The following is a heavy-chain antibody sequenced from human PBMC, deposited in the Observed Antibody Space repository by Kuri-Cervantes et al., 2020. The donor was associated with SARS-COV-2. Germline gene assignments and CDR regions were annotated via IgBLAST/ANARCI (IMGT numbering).Heavy chain of an antibody. J-gene: IGHJ4*02. Sequence: GESLKISCAASGFTFDDYGMSWVRQAPGKGLEWASGINWNGVRTGYTDSVKGRFTISRDNAKNSLYLQMNSLRAEDTAFYYCARAGTSGSYLGYWGQGTLVTAPQ. CDR3: ARAGTSGSYLGY. CDR2: INWNGVRT. V-gene: IGHV3-20*04. CDR1: GFTFDDYG. D-gene: IGHD1-26*01.